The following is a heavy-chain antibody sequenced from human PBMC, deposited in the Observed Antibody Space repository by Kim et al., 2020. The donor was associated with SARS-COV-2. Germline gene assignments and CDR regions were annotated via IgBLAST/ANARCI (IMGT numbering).Heavy chain of an antibody. V-gene: IGHV4-31*03. J-gene: IGHJ4*02. CDR3: ARGIAAACGVDY. D-gene: IGHD6-13*01. CDR2: IYYSGST. CDR1: GGSISSGGYY. Sequence: SETLSLTCTVSGGSISSGGYYWSWIRQHPGKGLEWIGYIYYSGSTYYNPSLKSRVTISVDTSKNQFSLKLSSVTAADTAVYYCARGIAAACGVDYWGQGTLVTVSS.